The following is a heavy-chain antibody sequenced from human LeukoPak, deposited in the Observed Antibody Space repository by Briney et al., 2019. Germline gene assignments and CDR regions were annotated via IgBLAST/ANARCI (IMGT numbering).Heavy chain of an antibody. CDR1: GFTFSSYS. V-gene: IGHV3-23*01. J-gene: IGHJ6*03. CDR2: ISSTGGAT. D-gene: IGHD2-15*01. CDR3: AKNGDRGAYCTGGTCYPYFHYYMDV. Sequence: GGSLRLSCAASGFTFSSYSMNWVRQAPGKGLEWVSSISSTGGATYYADSVKGRFTISRDNSKNTLYLQMNSLRAEDTAIYYCAKNGDRGAYCTGGTCYPYFHYYMDVWGKGTTVTI.